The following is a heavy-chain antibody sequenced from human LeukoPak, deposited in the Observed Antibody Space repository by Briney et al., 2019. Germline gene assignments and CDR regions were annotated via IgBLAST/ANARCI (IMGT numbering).Heavy chain of an antibody. D-gene: IGHD5-12*01. CDR2: IYTSGST. CDR3: ARGGGATRIDY. Sequence: SETLSLTCSVSGDSIRTGTYYWSWIRQPAGKGLEWIGRIYTSGSTSYNPSLKSRVTISVDTSKNQFSLKLTSVTAADTAVYYCARGGGATRIDYWGQGTLVTVSS. CDR1: GDSIRTGTYY. J-gene: IGHJ4*02. V-gene: IGHV4-61*02.